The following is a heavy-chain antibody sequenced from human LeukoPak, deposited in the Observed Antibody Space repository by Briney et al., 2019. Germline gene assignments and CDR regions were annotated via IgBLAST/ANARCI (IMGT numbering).Heavy chain of an antibody. D-gene: IGHD3-3*01. V-gene: IGHV4-4*07. CDR3: ARGGVTIFGVVRRNWFDP. J-gene: IGHJ5*02. CDR1: GGSISNYY. CDR2: VYSTGNA. Sequence: SETLSLTCTVSGGSISNYYWNWIRQPAGKGLEWIGRVYSTGNANYNPSLKSRVTISVDTSKNQFSLKLSSVTAADTAVYYCARGGVTIFGVVRRNWFDPWGQGTLVTVSS.